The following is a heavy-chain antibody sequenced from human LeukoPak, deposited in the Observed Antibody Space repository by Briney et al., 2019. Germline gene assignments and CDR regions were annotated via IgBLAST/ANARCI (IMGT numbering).Heavy chain of an antibody. J-gene: IGHJ6*02. Sequence: GGSLRLSCAASGFTFSSYAMHWVRQAPDKGLEWVAVISYDGSNKYYADSVKGRFTISRDNSKNTLYLQMNSLRAEDTAVYYCARDLLAADYYGMDVWGQGTTVTVSS. V-gene: IGHV3-30-3*01. CDR1: GFTFSSYA. CDR3: ARDLLAADYYGMDV. CDR2: ISYDGSNK. D-gene: IGHD6-13*01.